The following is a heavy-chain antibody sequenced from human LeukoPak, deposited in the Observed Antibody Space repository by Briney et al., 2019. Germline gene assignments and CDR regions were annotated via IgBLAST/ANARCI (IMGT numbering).Heavy chain of an antibody. J-gene: IGHJ2*01. CDR3: ARHSRAVSYSSSSEYFDL. CDR2: IYSSGST. Sequence: SETLSLTCAVSGGSISSYYWSWIRQPPGKGLEWIGYIYSSGSTNYNPSLKSRVTISVDTSKNQFSLKLSSVTAADTAVHYCARHSRAVSYSSSSEYFDLWGRGTLVTVSS. CDR1: GGSISSYY. D-gene: IGHD6-6*01. V-gene: IGHV4-59*01.